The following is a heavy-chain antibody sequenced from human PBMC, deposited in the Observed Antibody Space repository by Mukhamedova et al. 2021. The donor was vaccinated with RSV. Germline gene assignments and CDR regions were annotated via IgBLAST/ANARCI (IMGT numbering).Heavy chain of an antibody. CDR1: G. CDR2: IIPIFGTA. Sequence: GISWVRQAPGQGLEWMGGIIPIFGTANYAQKFQGRVTITADKSTSTAYMELSSLRSEDTVVYYCAREGWGYCSSTSCAYFDYWGQG. D-gene: IGHD2-2*01. V-gene: IGHV1-69*06. CDR3: AREGWGYCSSTSCAYFDY. J-gene: IGHJ4*02.